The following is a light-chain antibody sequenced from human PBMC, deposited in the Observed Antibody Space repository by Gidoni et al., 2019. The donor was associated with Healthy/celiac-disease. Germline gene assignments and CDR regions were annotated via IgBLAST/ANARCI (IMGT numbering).Light chain of an antibody. CDR2: SGS. CDR1: QSLLHSNGYNY. Sequence: DILMTQSPLSLPVTPGEPASISCRSSQSLLHSNGYNYLDWYLQKPGQSPQLLIYSGSNRASGVPDRFSGSGSGTDFTLKITRVEAEDVGVYYCMQALQTPCSFXXXTKLEIK. J-gene: IGKJ2*04. V-gene: IGKV2-28*01. CDR3: MQALQTPCS.